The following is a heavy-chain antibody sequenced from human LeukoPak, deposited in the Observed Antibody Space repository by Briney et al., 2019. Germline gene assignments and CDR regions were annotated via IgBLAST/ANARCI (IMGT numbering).Heavy chain of an antibody. CDR1: GYTFTSYG. CDR3: ARHRDIVVVFDFDY. J-gene: IGHJ4*02. Sequence: ASVKVSCKASGYTFTSYGIRWVRQAPGQGLEWMGWISAYNGNTNYAQKLQGRVTMTTDTSTSTAYMELRSLRSDDTAVYYCARHRDIVVVFDFDYWGQGTLVTVSS. V-gene: IGHV1-18*01. CDR2: ISAYNGNT. D-gene: IGHD2-15*01.